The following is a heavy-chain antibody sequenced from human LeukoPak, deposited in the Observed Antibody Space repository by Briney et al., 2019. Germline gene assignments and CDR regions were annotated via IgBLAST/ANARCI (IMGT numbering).Heavy chain of an antibody. CDR3: ARGDYYDWNAFDI. Sequence: AIIPIFGTANYAQKFQGRVTITTDESTSTAYMELSSLRSEDTAVYYCARGDYYDWNAFDIWGQGTMVTVSS. CDR2: IIPIFGTA. D-gene: IGHD3-22*01. V-gene: IGHV1-69*05. J-gene: IGHJ3*02.